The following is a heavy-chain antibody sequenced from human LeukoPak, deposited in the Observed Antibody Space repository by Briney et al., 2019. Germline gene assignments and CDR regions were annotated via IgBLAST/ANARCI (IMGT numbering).Heavy chain of an antibody. CDR2: IYTSGST. CDR3: ARLPKRWLQLVAFDI. D-gene: IGHD5-24*01. J-gene: IGHJ3*02. V-gene: IGHV4-61*02. CDR1: GGSISSGSYY. Sequence: SQTLSLTCTVSGGSISSGSYYWSWIRQPAGKGLEWIGRIYTSGSTNYNPSLKSRVTISVDTSKNQFSLKLSSVTAADTAVYYCARLPKRWLQLVAFDIWGQGTMVTVSS.